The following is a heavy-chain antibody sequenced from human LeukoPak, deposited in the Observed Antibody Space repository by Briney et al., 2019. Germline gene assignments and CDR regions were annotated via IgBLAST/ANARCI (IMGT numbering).Heavy chain of an antibody. CDR2: INHSGST. Sequence: SETLSLTCAVYGGSFSGYYWSWIHQPPPKGLDWIGEINHSGSTNYNPSLKSRVTMSVDTSKNQFSLKVSSVTAADTAMYYCARDLYCSGGSCDSGGPYYFDFWGQGTLVTVSS. J-gene: IGHJ4*02. CDR1: GGSFSGYY. D-gene: IGHD2-15*01. V-gene: IGHV4-34*01. CDR3: ARDLYCSGGSCDSGGPYYFDF.